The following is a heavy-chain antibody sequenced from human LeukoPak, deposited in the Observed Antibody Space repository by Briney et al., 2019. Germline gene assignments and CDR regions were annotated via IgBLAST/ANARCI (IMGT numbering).Heavy chain of an antibody. CDR3: ARDNYILTGYYNAFDI. CDR2: IYDGGST. CDR1: GFTFNTFG. D-gene: IGHD3-9*01. Sequence: PGGSLRLSCAASGFTFNTFGMNWVRQAPGKGLEWVAVIYDGGSTDYADSVKGRFTISRDNSKSTLYLQMNSLRAEDTAVYYCARDNYILTGYYNAFDIWGQGTLVTVSS. J-gene: IGHJ3*02. V-gene: IGHV3-53*01.